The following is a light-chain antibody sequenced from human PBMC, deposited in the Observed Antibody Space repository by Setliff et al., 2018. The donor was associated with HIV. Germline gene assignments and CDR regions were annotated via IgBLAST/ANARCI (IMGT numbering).Light chain of an antibody. CDR1: SSNIGSNY. CDR2: RNT. CDR3: AAWDDSLSGL. Sequence: SVLTQPPSASGTPGQRVTISCSGSSSNIGSNYVYWYQQLPGTAPKLLIYRNTQRPSGVPDRFSGSKSGTSASLAISGLRSEDEADYYCAAWDDSLSGLFGGGTKVTVL. J-gene: IGLJ2*01. V-gene: IGLV1-47*01.